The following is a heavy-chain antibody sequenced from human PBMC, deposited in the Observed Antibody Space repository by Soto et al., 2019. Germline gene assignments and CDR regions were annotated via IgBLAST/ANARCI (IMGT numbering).Heavy chain of an antibody. CDR1: GGSITSAVYS. J-gene: IGHJ2*01. Sequence: QLQLQESGSRRVMTSQTLSLTCTVSGGSITSAVYSWNWLRRPPGKGLEWLGYIYRSGTTYYNPSLQSRRTMSLDGSNNQFSLELTSVTAADTAVYYCARGDDVQVFYTGGNGYHMGYLDLWGRGTLVTVSS. CDR2: IYRSGTT. CDR3: ARGDDVQVFYTGGNGYHMGYLDL. D-gene: IGHD2-8*02. V-gene: IGHV4-30-2*01.